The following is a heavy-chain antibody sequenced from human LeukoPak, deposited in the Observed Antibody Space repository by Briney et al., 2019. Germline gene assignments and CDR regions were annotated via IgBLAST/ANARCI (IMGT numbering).Heavy chain of an antibody. D-gene: IGHD6-19*01. CDR1: GFTFSSYW. Sequence: GGSLRLSCAASGFTFSSYWMHWVRQAPGKGLVWVSRINSDGSSTSYADSVKGRFTISRDNAKNTLYLQMNSLSAEDTAVYYCASPVSVAGMADYWGQGTLVTVSS. CDR3: ASPVSVAGMADY. V-gene: IGHV3-74*01. J-gene: IGHJ4*02. CDR2: INSDGSST.